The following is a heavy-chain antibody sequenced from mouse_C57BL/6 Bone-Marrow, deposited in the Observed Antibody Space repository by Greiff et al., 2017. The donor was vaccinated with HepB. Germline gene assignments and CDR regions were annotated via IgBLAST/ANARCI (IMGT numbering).Heavy chain of an antibody. J-gene: IGHJ4*01. CDR2: IWSDGST. CDR3: AKAGVYYAMDY. Sequence: VKLMESGPGLVAPSQSLSITCTVSGFSLTSYGVHWVRQPPGKGLEWLVVIWSDGSTTYNSAPKTRLSISKDNSKSQVFLKMNSLQTDDTAMYYCAKAGVYYAMDYWGQGTSVTVSS. V-gene: IGHV2-6*03. CDR1: GFSLTSYG.